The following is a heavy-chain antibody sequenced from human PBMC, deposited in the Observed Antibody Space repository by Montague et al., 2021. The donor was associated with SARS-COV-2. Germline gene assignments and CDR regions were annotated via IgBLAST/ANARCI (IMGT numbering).Heavy chain of an antibody. CDR1: GGSFTDFY. CDR3: ARGLHQGPIGLPPGTLLQEHL. V-gene: IGHV4-34*01. CDR2: SNDRGSS. Sequence: SETLSLTCAVYGGSFTDFYWTWIRQPPGKGLEWIGESNDRGSSNYNPSLKNRVTISVDKSKNQISRKLTSVTAADTATYYCARGLHQGPIGLPPGTLLQEHLWG. J-gene: IGHJ6*01.